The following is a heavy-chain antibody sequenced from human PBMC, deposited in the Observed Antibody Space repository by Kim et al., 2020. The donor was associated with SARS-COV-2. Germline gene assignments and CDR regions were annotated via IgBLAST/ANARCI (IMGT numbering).Heavy chain of an antibody. J-gene: IGHJ4*01. CDR1: GFSFSNYA. CDR2: ISYDGTNK. D-gene: IGHD6-13*01. V-gene: IGHV3-30*04. CDR3: ARKPTTSSWSYYFEY. Sequence: GGSLRLSCAASGFSFSNYAMFWVRQAPGKGLEWVALISYDGTNKDYADSVKGRFTISRDKSKSTLYLQMNSLRVADTAVYFCARKPTTSSWSYYFEYWGQGTLDTVSS.